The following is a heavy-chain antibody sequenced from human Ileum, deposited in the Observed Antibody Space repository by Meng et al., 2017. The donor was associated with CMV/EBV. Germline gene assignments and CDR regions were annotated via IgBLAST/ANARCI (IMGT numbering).Heavy chain of an antibody. D-gene: IGHD2-15*01. Sequence: ITMTESWPRCGTHHPTLTLPCNLPGFSNSSMGVGVRWISQSPGKALEWLALILWDDDKRSSPSLQSRLTITKDTSKNQVVLTFTNMDPVDTATYYCAHRPPATYYFNYWGQGTLVTVSS. V-gene: IGHV2-5*02. J-gene: IGHJ4*02. CDR2: ILWDDDK. CDR1: GFSNSSMGVG. CDR3: AHRPPATYYFNY.